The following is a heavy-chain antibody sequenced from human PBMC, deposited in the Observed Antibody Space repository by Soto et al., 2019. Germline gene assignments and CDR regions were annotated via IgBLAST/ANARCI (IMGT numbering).Heavy chain of an antibody. CDR2: ISSSSSYT. Sequence: GGSLRLSCAASGFTFSDFYMSWIRQAPGKGLEWVSYISSSSSYTNYADSVKGRFTISRDNAKNSLYLQMNSLRAEDTAVYYCESAPVGATGGYYFDYWGQGTLVTVSS. J-gene: IGHJ4*02. CDR1: GFTFSDFY. D-gene: IGHD1-26*01. CDR3: ESAPVGATGGYYFDY. V-gene: IGHV3-11*06.